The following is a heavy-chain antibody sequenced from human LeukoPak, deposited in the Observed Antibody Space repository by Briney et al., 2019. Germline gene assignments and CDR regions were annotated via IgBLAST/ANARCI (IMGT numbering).Heavy chain of an antibody. D-gene: IGHD3-10*01. J-gene: IGHJ5*02. V-gene: IGHV1-2*04. CDR2: INPNSGGT. CDR3: ARERGPLGVRGVIRWFDP. Sequence: VASVKVSCKASGYTFTGYYMHWVRQAPGQGLEWMGWINPNSGGTNYAQKFQGWVTMTRDTSISTAYMELSRLRSDDTAVYYCARERGPLGVRGVIRWFDPWGQGTLVTVSS. CDR1: GYTFTGYY.